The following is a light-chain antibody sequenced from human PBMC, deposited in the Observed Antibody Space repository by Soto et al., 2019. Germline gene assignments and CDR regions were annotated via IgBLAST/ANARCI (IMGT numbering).Light chain of an antibody. CDR2: DAS. J-gene: IGKJ5*01. V-gene: IGKV1-5*01. Sequence: DIHMTQSPSTLSASVGDTVTITCRASQSISRWLAWYQQKPGKAPKILISDASILENGVPSRFSGTGSGTEFNLKISNLQHDDFANYFCQQYNRFSMIPVGKGTRLEIK. CDR1: QSISRW. CDR3: QQYNRFSMIP.